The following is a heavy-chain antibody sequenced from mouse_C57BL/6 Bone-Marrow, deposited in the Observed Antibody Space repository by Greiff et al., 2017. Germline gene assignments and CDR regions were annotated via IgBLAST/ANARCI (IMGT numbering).Heavy chain of an antibody. CDR1: GYTFTSYW. CDR2: IDPSDSYT. V-gene: IGHV1-69*01. Sequence: QVQLQQPGAELVMPGASVKLSCKASGYTFTSYWMHWVKQRPGQGLEWIGEIDPSDSYTNYNQKFKGKSTLTVDKSSSTAYMQLSSLTSEDSAVYDCARSQCGSSYGFAYWGQGTLVTVSA. D-gene: IGHD1-1*01. J-gene: IGHJ3*01. CDR3: ARSQCGSSYGFAY.